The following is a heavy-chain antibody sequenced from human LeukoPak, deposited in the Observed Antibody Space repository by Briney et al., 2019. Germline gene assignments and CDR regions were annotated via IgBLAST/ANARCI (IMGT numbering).Heavy chain of an antibody. CDR1: GYSFTSYG. Sequence: ASVKLSCKAAGYSFTSYGISWVRQAPGQGLEWMGWMNPNSGNTGYAQKFQGRVTMTRNTSISTAYLELSSLRSEDTAVYYCARGVVSSVLNYYYYGMDVWGQGTTVTVSS. CDR2: MNPNSGNT. CDR3: ARGVVSSVLNYYYYGMDV. V-gene: IGHV1-8*02. D-gene: IGHD2-21*01. J-gene: IGHJ6*02.